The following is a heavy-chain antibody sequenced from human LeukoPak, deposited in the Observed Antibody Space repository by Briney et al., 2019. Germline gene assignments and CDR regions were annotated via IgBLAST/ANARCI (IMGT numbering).Heavy chain of an antibody. J-gene: IGHJ6*03. V-gene: IGHV3-30*01. CDR3: ARDEAEGYGDYYYYYMDV. D-gene: IGHD4-17*01. Sequence: GGSLRLSCAASGFTFSSYAMHWVRQAPGKGLEWVAVISYDGSNKYYADSVKGRFTISRDNSKNTLYLQMNSLRAEDTAVYYCARDEAEGYGDYYYYYMDVWGKGTTVTVSS. CDR1: GFTFSSYA. CDR2: ISYDGSNK.